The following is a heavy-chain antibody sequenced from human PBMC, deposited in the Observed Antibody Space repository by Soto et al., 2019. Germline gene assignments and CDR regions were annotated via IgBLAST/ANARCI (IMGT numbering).Heavy chain of an antibody. Sequence: SETLSLTCAVYGGSFSAYYWSWIRQPPGKGLEWIGEINHSGSTNYNPSLKSRVTISVDTSKNQFSLKLRSVTAADTAVYYCASLERGYNYGPSEYWGQGTLVTVSS. CDR2: INHSGST. J-gene: IGHJ4*02. V-gene: IGHV4-34*01. CDR3: ASLERGYNYGPSEY. D-gene: IGHD5-18*01. CDR1: GGSFSAYY.